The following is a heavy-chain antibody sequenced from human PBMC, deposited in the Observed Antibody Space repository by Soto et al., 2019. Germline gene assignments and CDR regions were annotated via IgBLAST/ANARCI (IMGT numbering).Heavy chain of an antibody. Sequence: EVQLLESGGGLVQPGGSVRLSCAASGLTFGNYAMSWVRQAPGKGLEWVSAISGDSGRTYYADSVKGRFTISRDNAKNTMYLQMNTLRADDTAVYYCAVSPNCGRDWSTASYWYVDIWGRGTLVTVSS. CDR1: GLTFGNYA. J-gene: IGHJ2*01. D-gene: IGHD2-21*02. V-gene: IGHV3-23*01. CDR3: AVSPNCGRDWSTASYWYVDI. CDR2: ISGDSGRT.